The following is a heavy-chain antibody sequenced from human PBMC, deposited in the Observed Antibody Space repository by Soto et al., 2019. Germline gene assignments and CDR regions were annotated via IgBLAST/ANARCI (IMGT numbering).Heavy chain of an antibody. D-gene: IGHD3-10*01. CDR3: TSASEGLLWFGELSDWFDP. CDR1: GFTFSNAW. J-gene: IGHJ5*02. Sequence: GGSLRLSCAASGFTFSNAWMSWVRQAPGKGLEWVGRIKSKTDGGTTDYAAPVKGRFTISRDDSKNTLCLQMNSLKTEDTAVYYCTSASEGLLWFGELSDWFDPWGQGTLVTVSS. V-gene: IGHV3-15*01. CDR2: IKSKTDGGTT.